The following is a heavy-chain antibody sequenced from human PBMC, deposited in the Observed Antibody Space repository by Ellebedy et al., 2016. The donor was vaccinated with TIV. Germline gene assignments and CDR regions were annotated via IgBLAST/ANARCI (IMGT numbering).Heavy chain of an antibody. CDR2: IYYSGST. V-gene: IGHV4-39*01. Sequence: GSLRLXXTVSGGSISSSSYYWGWIRQPPGKGLEWIGSIYYSGSTYYNPSLKSRVTISVDTSKNQFSLKLSSVTAADTAVYYCARHAVEYKGPMDVWGKGTTVTVSS. CDR1: GGSISSSSYY. J-gene: IGHJ6*03. D-gene: IGHD6-6*01. CDR3: ARHAVEYKGPMDV.